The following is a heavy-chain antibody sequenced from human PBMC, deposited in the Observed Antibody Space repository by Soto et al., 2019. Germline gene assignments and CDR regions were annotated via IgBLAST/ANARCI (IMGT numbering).Heavy chain of an antibody. CDR3: TTDNGQWLVPWATKFDY. Sequence: ESGGGLVKPGGSLRLSCAASGFTFSNAWMNWVRQAPGKGLEWVGRIKSKTDGGTTDYAAPVKGRFTISRDDSKNTLYLQMNSLKTEDTAVYYCTTDNGQWLVPWATKFDYWGQGTLVTVSS. CDR2: IKSKTDGGTT. V-gene: IGHV3-15*07. CDR1: GFTFSNAW. J-gene: IGHJ4*02. D-gene: IGHD6-19*01.